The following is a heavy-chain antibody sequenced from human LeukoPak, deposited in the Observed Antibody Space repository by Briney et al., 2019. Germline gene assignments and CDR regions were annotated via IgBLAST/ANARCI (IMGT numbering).Heavy chain of an antibody. Sequence: GGSLRLSCAASGFTFSDYYMSWIRQAPGRGLEWVSYISNSGTTRYYADSVKGRFTISRDNAKNSLYLQMNSLRAEDTAVYYCARDQTGITGAATGWFDPWGQGTLVTVSS. J-gene: IGHJ5*02. V-gene: IGHV3-11*04. CDR1: GFTFSDYY. CDR3: ARDQTGITGAATGWFDP. D-gene: IGHD6-19*01. CDR2: ISNSGTTR.